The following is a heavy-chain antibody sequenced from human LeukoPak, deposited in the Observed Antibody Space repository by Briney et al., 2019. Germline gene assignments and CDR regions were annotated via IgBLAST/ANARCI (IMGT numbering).Heavy chain of an antibody. D-gene: IGHD1-26*01. CDR3: ARRGGSGRAFDY. J-gene: IGHJ4*02. Sequence: PSETLSLTCSVSGASISGGTYYWGWIRQPPGKGLGWIGSIYYTGSTYDNPSLKSRVTISVDTSKNQFSLKLRSVTAADTAVYYCARRGGSGRAFDYWGQGTLVTVSS. CDR2: IYYTGST. V-gene: IGHV4-39*01. CDR1: GASISGGTYY.